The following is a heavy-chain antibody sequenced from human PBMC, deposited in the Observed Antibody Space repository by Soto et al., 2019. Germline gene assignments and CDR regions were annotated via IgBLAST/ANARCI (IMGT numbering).Heavy chain of an antibody. V-gene: IGHV1-69*13. CDR1: GGTFSSYA. Sequence: SVKVSCKASGGTFSSYAISWVRQAPGQGLEWMGGIIPIFGTANYAQKFQGRVTITADESTSTAYMELSSLRSEDTAVYYCARGGLSPDAFDIWGQGTMVTVSS. CDR3: ARGGLSPDAFDI. CDR2: IIPIFGTA. D-gene: IGHD5-12*01. J-gene: IGHJ3*02.